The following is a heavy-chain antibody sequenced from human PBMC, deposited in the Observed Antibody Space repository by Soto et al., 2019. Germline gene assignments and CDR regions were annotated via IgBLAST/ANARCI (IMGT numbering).Heavy chain of an antibody. CDR3: ARAIGPLLFDV. Sequence: SQTLSLTCAISGDSVSSNSPAWNWIRQSPSRGLEWLGRTYYRSKWYNDYAVVVKSRLTITPDTSKNPFSLQLNSVTPEDTAVYYCARAIGPLLFDVWGQGTMVTVSS. J-gene: IGHJ3*01. V-gene: IGHV6-1*01. CDR1: GDSVSSNSPA. CDR2: TYYRSKWYN. D-gene: IGHD2-15*01.